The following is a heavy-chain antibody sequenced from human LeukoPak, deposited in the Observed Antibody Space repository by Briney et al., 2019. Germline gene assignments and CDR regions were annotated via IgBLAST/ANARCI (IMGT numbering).Heavy chain of an antibody. J-gene: IGHJ4*02. D-gene: IGHD2-2*01. CDR3: ARGLNDIVVVPAAASGDFDY. V-gene: IGHV4-34*01. CDR2: INHSGST. Sequence: SETLSLTCAVCGGSFSGYYWSWIRQPPGKGLEWIGEINHSGSTNYNPSLKSRVTISVDTSKNQFSLKLSSVTAADTAVYYCARGLNDIVVVPAAASGDFDYWGQGTLVTVSS. CDR1: GGSFSGYY.